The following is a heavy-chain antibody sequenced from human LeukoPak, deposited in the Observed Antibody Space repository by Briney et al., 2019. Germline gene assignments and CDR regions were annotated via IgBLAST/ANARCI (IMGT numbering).Heavy chain of an antibody. Sequence: GGSLILSCAASGFTFSDHFLDWVRQAPGKGLEWVGRTRNKANSYITEYAASVKGGFTISRDDSKNSLYLQMSSLKTDDTAMYYCASIRGTFGYWGQGTLVTVSS. CDR1: GFTFSDHF. J-gene: IGHJ4*02. D-gene: IGHD1-26*01. CDR2: TRNKANSYIT. V-gene: IGHV3-72*01. CDR3: ASIRGTFGY.